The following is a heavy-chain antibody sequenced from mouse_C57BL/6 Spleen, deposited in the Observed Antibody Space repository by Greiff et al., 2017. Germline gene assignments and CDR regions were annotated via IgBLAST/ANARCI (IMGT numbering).Heavy chain of an antibody. CDR2: IWRGGST. CDR1: GFSLTSYG. J-gene: IGHJ1*03. CDR3: AKNPPLTEGYFDV. Sequence: VKVEESGPGLVQPSQSLSITCTVSGFSLTSYGVHWVRQSPGKGLEWLGVIWRGGSTDYNAAFMSRLGITKDNSKDQIVLKMNSLQADGTAIYDSAKNPPLTEGYFDVWGTGTTVTVSS. V-gene: IGHV2-5*01. D-gene: IGHD1-1*01.